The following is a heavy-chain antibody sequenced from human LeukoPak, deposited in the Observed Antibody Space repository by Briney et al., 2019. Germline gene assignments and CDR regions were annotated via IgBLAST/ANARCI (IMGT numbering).Heavy chain of an antibody. CDR1: GFTFSSYG. CDR3: ARAPYGVGYTAERDY. Sequence: GGSLRLSCAASGFTFSSYGMHWVREAPGKGLEWVAVIWSDGSTKYYADSVKGRFTISRDNSKNTLYLQMNSLRDDDTAVYYCARAPYGVGYTAERDYWGQGTLVTVSS. CDR2: IWSDGSTK. V-gene: IGHV3-33*01. D-gene: IGHD3-16*02. J-gene: IGHJ4*02.